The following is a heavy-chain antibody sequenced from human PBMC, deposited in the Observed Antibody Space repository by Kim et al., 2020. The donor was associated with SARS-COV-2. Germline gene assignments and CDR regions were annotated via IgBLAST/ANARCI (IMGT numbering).Heavy chain of an antibody. Sequence: DSVKGRFTISRDNSKNTLYLQMNSLRAEDTAVYYCAKLAYYDFWSGYPNYWGQGTLVTVSS. CDR3: AKLAYYDFWSGYPNY. J-gene: IGHJ4*02. D-gene: IGHD3-3*01. V-gene: IGHV3-23*01.